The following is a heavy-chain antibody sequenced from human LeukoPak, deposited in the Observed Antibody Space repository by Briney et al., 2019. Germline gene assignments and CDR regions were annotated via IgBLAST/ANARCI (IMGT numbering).Heavy chain of an antibody. V-gene: IGHV1-2*02. CDR1: GGTFSSYA. J-gene: IGHJ3*02. CDR3: ARVSYGGNSGAFDI. D-gene: IGHD4-23*01. Sequence: ASVKVSCKASGGTFSSYAISWVRQAPGQGLEWMGWINPNSGGTNYAQKFQGRVTMTRDTSISTAYMELSRLRSDDTAVYYCARVSYGGNSGAFDIWGQGTMVTVSS. CDR2: INPNSGGT.